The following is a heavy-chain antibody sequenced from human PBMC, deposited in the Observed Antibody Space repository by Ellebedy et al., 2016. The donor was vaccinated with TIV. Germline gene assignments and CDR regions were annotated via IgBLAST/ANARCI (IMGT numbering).Heavy chain of an antibody. CDR2: ISYRGST. V-gene: IGHV4-31*03. D-gene: IGHD2-15*01. CDR3: ARDLGRYCGGGSCYKEIGHFDY. Sequence: MPSETLSLTCTVSGGSISSGGYYWSWIRQHPGKGLEWIGYISYRGSTFYNPSLKSRVSISVDTSRNQFSPKLSSVTAADTAVYYCARDLGRYCGGGSCYKEIGHFDYWGQGTLVTVSS. CDR1: GGSISSGGYY. J-gene: IGHJ4*02.